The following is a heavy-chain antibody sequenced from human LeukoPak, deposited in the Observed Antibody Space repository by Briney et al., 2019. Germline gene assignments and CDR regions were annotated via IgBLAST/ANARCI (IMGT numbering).Heavy chain of an antibody. V-gene: IGHV1-69*01. CDR1: GGTFSSHA. CDR3: AREGWDYDSSY. Sequence: GSSVKVSCKASGGTFSSHAISWVRQAPGQGLEWMGGIIPIFGTANYAQKFQGRVTITADESTSTAYMELSSLRSEDTAVYYCAREGWDYDSSYWGQGTLVTVSS. CDR2: IIPIFGTA. D-gene: IGHD3-22*01. J-gene: IGHJ4*02.